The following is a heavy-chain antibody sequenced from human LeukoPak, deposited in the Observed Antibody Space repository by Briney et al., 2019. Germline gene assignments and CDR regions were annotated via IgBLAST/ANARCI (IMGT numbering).Heavy chain of an antibody. Sequence: GGSLGLSCAASGFTFSSYAMSWVRQAPGKGLEWVSAISGSGGSTYYADSVKGRFTISRDNSKNTLYLQMNSLRAEDTAVYYCANVLGYCSSTSCPDYWGQGTLVTVSS. D-gene: IGHD2-2*01. CDR2: ISGSGGST. V-gene: IGHV3-23*01. CDR1: GFTFSSYA. CDR3: ANVLGYCSSTSCPDY. J-gene: IGHJ4*02.